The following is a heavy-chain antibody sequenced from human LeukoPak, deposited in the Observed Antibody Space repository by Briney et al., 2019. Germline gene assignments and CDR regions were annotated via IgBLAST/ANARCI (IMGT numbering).Heavy chain of an antibody. CDR3: ARDPPGAAAYYYYGMDV. V-gene: IGHV1-18*01. CDR1: GYTFTSYG. J-gene: IGHJ6*02. CDR2: ISAYNGNT. Sequence: ASVKVSCKASGYTFTSYGISWVRQAPGQGLEWMGWISAYNGNTNYAQKLQGRVTMTTDTSTSTAYMELRSLRSDDTAVYYCARDPPGAAAYYYYGMDVWGQGTTVTASS. D-gene: IGHD6-13*01.